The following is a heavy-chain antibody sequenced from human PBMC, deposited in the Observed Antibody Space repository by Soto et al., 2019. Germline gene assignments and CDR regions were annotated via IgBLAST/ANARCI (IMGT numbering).Heavy chain of an antibody. CDR2: ISGSGVST. J-gene: IGHJ6*02. D-gene: IGHD1-1*01. Sequence: PGGSLRLSCAASGFTFSTYAMSWVRQAPGKGLEWVSGISGSGVSTYYVDSVKGRFTISRDNDKNTLFLQMNSLRAEDTAVYYCTTAVNDYYYYYGMDVWGQGTTVTVSS. V-gene: IGHV3-23*01. CDR3: TTAVNDYYYYYGMDV. CDR1: GFTFSTYA.